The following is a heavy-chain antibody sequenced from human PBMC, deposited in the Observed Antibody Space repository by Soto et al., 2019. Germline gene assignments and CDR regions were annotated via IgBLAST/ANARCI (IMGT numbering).Heavy chain of an antibody. J-gene: IGHJ4*02. Sequence: QVQLVESGGGVVQPGRSLRLSCAASGFTFSSYGMHWVRQAPGKGLEWVAVISYDGSNKYYADSVKGRFTISRDNSKNTLYLQMNSLRAEDTAVYYCAKAPAIVVVAATPSPGFDSWGQGTLVTVSS. CDR3: AKAPAIVVVAATPSPGFDS. CDR2: ISYDGSNK. CDR1: GFTFSSYG. V-gene: IGHV3-30*18. D-gene: IGHD2-15*01.